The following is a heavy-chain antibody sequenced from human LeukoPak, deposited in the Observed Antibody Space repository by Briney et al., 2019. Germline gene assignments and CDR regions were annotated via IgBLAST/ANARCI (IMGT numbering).Heavy chain of an antibody. J-gene: IGHJ3*02. CDR2: ISAYNGNT. CDR3: ASWAIYSYGGAFDI. D-gene: IGHD5-18*01. V-gene: IGHV1-18*01. CDR1: GYTFTSYG. Sequence: ASVKVSCKASGYTFTSYGISWVRQAPGQGLEWMGWISAYNGNTNYAQKLQGRVTMTTDTSTSSAYMELGSLRSDDTAVYYCASWAIYSYGGAFDIWGQGTMVTVSS.